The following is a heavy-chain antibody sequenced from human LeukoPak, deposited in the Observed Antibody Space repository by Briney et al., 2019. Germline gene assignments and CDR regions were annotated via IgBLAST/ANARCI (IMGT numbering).Heavy chain of an antibody. D-gene: IGHD2-2*01. J-gene: IGHJ5*02. CDR1: GFTFSSYS. CDR2: ISSSSSYI. CDR3: ARDCIPAAIGWFDP. V-gene: IGHV3-21*01. Sequence: GGSLRLSCAASGFTFSSYSMNWVRQAPGKGLEWVSSISSSSSYIYYADSVKGRFTISRDNAKNSLYLQMNSLRDEDTAVYYCARDCIPAAIGWFDPWGQGTLVTVSS.